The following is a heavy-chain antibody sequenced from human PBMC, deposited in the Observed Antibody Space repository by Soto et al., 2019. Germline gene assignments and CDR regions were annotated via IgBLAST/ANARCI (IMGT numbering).Heavy chain of an antibody. CDR3: ARERTGDPTFFDY. CDR1: VGSFSSGSYY. Sequence: SETLSLTCTVSVGSFSSGSYYWSWILQPPGKGLEWIGYIYYSGTTHYNPSLKSRVTISVDTSKKQFSLKLTSVTAADTAVYYCARERTGDPTFFDYWGRGTLVTVSS. D-gene: IGHD3-16*01. J-gene: IGHJ4*02. CDR2: IYYSGTT. V-gene: IGHV4-61*01.